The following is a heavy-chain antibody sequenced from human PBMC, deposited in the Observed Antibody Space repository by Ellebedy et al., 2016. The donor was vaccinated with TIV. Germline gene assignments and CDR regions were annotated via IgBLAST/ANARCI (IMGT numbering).Heavy chain of an antibody. CDR1: GFTFNSYW. J-gene: IGHJ6*02. CDR2: INQDGSRI. V-gene: IGHV3-7*03. D-gene: IGHD3-22*01. Sequence: GESLKISCAASGFTFNSYWMSWVRQAPGKGLEWVANINQDGSRIDYVDSVKGRLTISRDNAKNSVYLRMNTLRVEDTAVYHCVRDGAYGDYSPGYYGMDVWGQGTTVTVSS. CDR3: VRDGAYGDYSPGYYGMDV.